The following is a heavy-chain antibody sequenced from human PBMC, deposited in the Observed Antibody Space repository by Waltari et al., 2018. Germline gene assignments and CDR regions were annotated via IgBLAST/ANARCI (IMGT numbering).Heavy chain of an antibody. Sequence: QVQLVQSGAEVKKPGSSVKVSCKASGGTFSRYALSLVRQAPGQGLEWMGGIIPIVGTANYAQKVQGRVTITADESTSTAYMELSSLRSEDTAVYYCARAPLGGSGFYYYMDVWGKGTTVTVSS. CDR3: ARAPLGGSGFYYYMDV. CDR1: GGTFSRYA. J-gene: IGHJ6*03. CDR2: IIPIVGTA. V-gene: IGHV1-69*12. D-gene: IGHD3-10*01.